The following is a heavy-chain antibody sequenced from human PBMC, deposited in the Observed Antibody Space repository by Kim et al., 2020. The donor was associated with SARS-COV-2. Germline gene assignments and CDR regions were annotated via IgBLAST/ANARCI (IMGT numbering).Heavy chain of an antibody. V-gene: IGHV3-23*01. CDR3: AKATPLGEELERPQAFFDY. J-gene: IGHJ4*02. CDR2: ISGSGGST. Sequence: GGSLRLSCAASGFTFSSYAMSWVRQAPGKGLEWVSAISGSGGSTYYADSVKGRFTISRDNSKNTLYLQMNSLRAEDTAVYYCAKATPLGEELERPQAFFDYWGQGTLVTVSS. CDR1: GFTFSSYA. D-gene: IGHD3-16*01.